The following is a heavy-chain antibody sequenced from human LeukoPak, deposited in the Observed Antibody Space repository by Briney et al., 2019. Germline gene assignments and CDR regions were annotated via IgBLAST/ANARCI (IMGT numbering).Heavy chain of an antibody. CDR1: GFTSSNYA. V-gene: IGHV3-23*01. Sequence: RGSLRLSCVPPGFTSSNYAMSWVRHAPGKGLEWVSDIYNSVDSTYYADSVTGRFTISRDNSKNTLYLQMNSVRAEDTAVYYCAKERVWFGELFNWGQGTLVTVAS. CDR2: IYNSVDST. CDR3: AKERVWFGELFN. D-gene: IGHD3-10*01. J-gene: IGHJ4*02.